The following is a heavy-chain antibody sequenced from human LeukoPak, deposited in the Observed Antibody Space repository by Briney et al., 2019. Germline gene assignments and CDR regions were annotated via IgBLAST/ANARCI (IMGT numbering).Heavy chain of an antibody. Sequence: SETLSLTCTVSGGSISSSSYYWGWIRQPPGKGLEWIGSIYYSGSTYYNPSLKSRVTISVDTSKNQFSLKLSSVTAADTAVYYCAGGAAMIVVVKYYFDYWGQGTLVTVSS. CDR1: GGSISSSSYY. J-gene: IGHJ4*02. CDR2: IYYSGST. CDR3: AGGAAMIVVVKYYFDY. D-gene: IGHD3-22*01. V-gene: IGHV4-39*01.